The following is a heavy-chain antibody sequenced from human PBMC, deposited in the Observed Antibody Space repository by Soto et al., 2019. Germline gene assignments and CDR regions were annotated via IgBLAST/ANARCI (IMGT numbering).Heavy chain of an antibody. CDR1: GDSVSSNSAA. Sequence: SQTLSLTCAISGDSVSSNSAAWNWIRQSPSRGLEWLGRTYYRSKWYNDYAASVKSRITINPDTSKNQFSLQLNSVTPEDTAVYYCARGGMDSSGWLYAFDIWGQGTMVTVSS. CDR3: ARGGMDSSGWLYAFDI. V-gene: IGHV6-1*01. CDR2: TYYRSKWYN. J-gene: IGHJ3*02. D-gene: IGHD6-19*01.